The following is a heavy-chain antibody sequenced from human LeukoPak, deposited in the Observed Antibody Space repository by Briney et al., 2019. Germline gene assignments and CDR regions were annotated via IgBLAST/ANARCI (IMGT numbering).Heavy chain of an antibody. CDR3: ARRESVTTRHFDY. CDR2: ISTSSGTI. V-gene: IGHV3-48*01. CDR1: GFTFSSYS. Sequence: PGGSLRLSCEASGFTFSSYSMNWVRQAPGKGLEWVSYISTSSGTIYYADSVKGRFTISRDNAKNSLYLQMNSLRAEDTAVYYCARRESVTTRHFDYWGQGTLVTVSS. D-gene: IGHD4-17*01. J-gene: IGHJ4*02.